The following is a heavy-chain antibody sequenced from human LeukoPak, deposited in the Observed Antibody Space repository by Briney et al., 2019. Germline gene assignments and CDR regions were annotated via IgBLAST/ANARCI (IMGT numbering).Heavy chain of an antibody. J-gene: IGHJ4*02. D-gene: IGHD3-22*01. CDR3: AYSSGYYGDYFDY. CDR2: IYSGGST. Sequence: GGSLRLSCAASGFTVSSNYMSWVRQAPGKGLEWVSVIYSGGSTYYADSVKGRFTISRDNSKNTLYLQMNSLRAEDTAVYYCAYSSGYYGDYFDYWGQGTLVTVSS. V-gene: IGHV3-53*01. CDR1: GFTVSSNY.